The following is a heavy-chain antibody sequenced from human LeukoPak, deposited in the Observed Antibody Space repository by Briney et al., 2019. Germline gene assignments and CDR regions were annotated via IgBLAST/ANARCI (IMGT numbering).Heavy chain of an antibody. Sequence: PGGSLTLSCAASGFTFSSYGMHWVRQAPGKGLEWVAVISYDGSNKYYADSVKGRFTISRDNSKNTLYLQMNSLRAEDTAVYYCARQWLFGYWGQGTLVTVSS. CDR3: ARQWLFGY. CDR2: ISYDGSNK. D-gene: IGHD3-22*01. J-gene: IGHJ4*02. CDR1: GFTFSSYG. V-gene: IGHV3-30*03.